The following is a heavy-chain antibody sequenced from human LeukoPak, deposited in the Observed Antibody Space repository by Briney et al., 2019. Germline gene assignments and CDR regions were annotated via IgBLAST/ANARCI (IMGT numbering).Heavy chain of an antibody. V-gene: IGHV4-30-4*08. CDR2: IYYSGST. Sequence: SETLSLTCAVSGGSISSGDYYWSWIRQPPGKGLEWIGYIYYSGSTYYNPDLKSRVTISVDTSKNQFSLKLSSVTAADTAVYYCASSGYYDFWSGYGLTDYWGQGTLVTVSS. CDR1: GGSISSGDYY. CDR3: ASSGYYDFWSGYGLTDY. J-gene: IGHJ4*02. D-gene: IGHD3-3*01.